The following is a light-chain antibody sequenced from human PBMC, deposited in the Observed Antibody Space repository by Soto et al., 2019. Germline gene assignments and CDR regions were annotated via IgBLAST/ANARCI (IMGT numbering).Light chain of an antibody. Sequence: QSVLTQPASVSGSPGQSIAISCTGTSSDVDAYNFVSWYQHHPGKAPKLMNFDVSNRPSGVSNRFSGSKYGNTASLTISGLQAEDEAYYYCTSYTTSSTYVFGTGTKVTVL. J-gene: IGLJ1*01. CDR2: DVS. V-gene: IGLV2-14*03. CDR1: SSDVDAYNF. CDR3: TSYTTSSTYV.